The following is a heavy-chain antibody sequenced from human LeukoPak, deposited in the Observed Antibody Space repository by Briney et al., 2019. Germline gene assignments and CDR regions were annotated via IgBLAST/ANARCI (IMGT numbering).Heavy chain of an antibody. Sequence: ASVKVSCKASGYTFTSYGISGVRQAPGQGLEGMGWISAYNGNTNYAQKLQGRVTMTTDTSTSTAYRELRSLRSDDTAVYYCARYDKLWLDSWGQGTLVTVSS. CDR1: GYTFTSYG. J-gene: IGHJ4*02. D-gene: IGHD5-18*01. CDR3: ARYDKLWLDS. CDR2: ISAYNGNT. V-gene: IGHV1-18*01.